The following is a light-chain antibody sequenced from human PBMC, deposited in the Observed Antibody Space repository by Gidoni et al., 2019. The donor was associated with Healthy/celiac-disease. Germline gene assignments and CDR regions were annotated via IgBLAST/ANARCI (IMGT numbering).Light chain of an antibody. Sequence: EIVITQSPATLSVSPGERATLSCRASQSVSSNLAWYQQKPGQAPRLLIDGASTRATGIPARFSGSGSGTEFTLTISSLQSEDFAVYYCQQYNNWPWTFGQGTKVEIK. CDR3: QQYNNWPWT. J-gene: IGKJ1*01. CDR1: QSVSSN. CDR2: GAS. V-gene: IGKV3-15*01.